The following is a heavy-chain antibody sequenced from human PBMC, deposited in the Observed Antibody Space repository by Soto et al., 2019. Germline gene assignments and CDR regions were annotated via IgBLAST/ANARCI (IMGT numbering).Heavy chain of an antibody. CDR1: GFTFSSYS. Sequence: AGGSLRLSCAASGFTFSSYSVNWVRQAPGKGLEWDSSISSSSSYIYYADSVKGRFTISRDNAKNSLYLQMNSLRAEDTAVYYCARAGYGSGSYYNSPWISSYYYYGMDVWGQGTTVTVSS. V-gene: IGHV3-21*01. D-gene: IGHD3-10*01. CDR2: ISSSSSYI. CDR3: ARAGYGSGSYYNSPWISSYYYYGMDV. J-gene: IGHJ6*02.